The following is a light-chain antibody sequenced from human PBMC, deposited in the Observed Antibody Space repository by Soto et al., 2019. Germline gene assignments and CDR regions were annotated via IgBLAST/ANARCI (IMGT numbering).Light chain of an antibody. Sequence: QSALTQPASVPGSPGESITISCSGTTSDVGGHNFVSWFQQHPGKAPKMMIYAVDQRPSGVSIRFSGSKSGNTASLTISGLQTEDEADYYCSSYTRSSIWVFGGGTKVTVL. V-gene: IGLV2-14*01. CDR2: AVD. CDR1: TSDVGGHNF. CDR3: SSYTRSSIWV. J-gene: IGLJ3*02.